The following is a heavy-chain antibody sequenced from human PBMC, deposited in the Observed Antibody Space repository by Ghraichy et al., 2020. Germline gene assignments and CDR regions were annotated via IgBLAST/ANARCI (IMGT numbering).Heavy chain of an antibody. D-gene: IGHD5-12*01. V-gene: IGHV4-34*01. CDR2: VNHSGGT. CDR3: ARATITDGMDV. J-gene: IGHJ6*02. Sequence: SETLSLTCAVYGGSFSDYSWTWIRQPPGKGLEWIGEVNHSGGTNYNASLKSRVTISVDTSRKQFFLKLSSVTTADTVEYYCARATITDGMDVWGQGTTVTVSS. CDR1: GGSFSDYS.